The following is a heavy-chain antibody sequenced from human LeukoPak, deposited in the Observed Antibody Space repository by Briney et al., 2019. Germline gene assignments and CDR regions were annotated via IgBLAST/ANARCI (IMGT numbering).Heavy chain of an antibody. J-gene: IGHJ4*02. CDR3: TRRHYGDYVVDN. CDR1: GYTFNGSA. Sequence: GGSLRLSCATSGYTFNGSALHWVRQASGQGLEWVGRIRSKAHRYATAYAASVKGRFTVSRDDSKNMAYLQMNSLKTEDTAIYYCTRRHYGDYVVDNWGQGTLVTVSS. D-gene: IGHD4-17*01. CDR2: IRSKAHRYAT. V-gene: IGHV3-73*01.